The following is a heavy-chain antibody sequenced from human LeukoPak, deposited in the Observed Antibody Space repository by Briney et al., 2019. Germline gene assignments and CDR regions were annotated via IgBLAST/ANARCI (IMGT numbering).Heavy chain of an antibody. CDR2: INHSGST. CDR1: GGSISSSSYY. D-gene: IGHD1-1*01. CDR3: ASRSADPNEYYFDY. V-gene: IGHV4-39*07. Sequence: SETLSLTCTVSGGSISSSSYYWGWIRQPPGKGLEWIGEINHSGSTNYNPSLKSRVTISVDTSKNQFSLKLSSVTAADTAVYYCASRSADPNEYYFDYWGQGTLVTVSS. J-gene: IGHJ4*02.